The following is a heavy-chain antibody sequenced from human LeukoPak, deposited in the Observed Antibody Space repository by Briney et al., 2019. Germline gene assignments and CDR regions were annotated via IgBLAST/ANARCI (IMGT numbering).Heavy chain of an antibody. D-gene: IGHD1-26*01. CDR3: ASPGHNSGSYGVWHAFDI. V-gene: IGHV3-23*01. Sequence: GGSLRLSCAASTFTFSNYDMTWVRQAPGKVLEWVSLISGSGGSTYYADSVKGRFTISRDSSKNTLYLQMNSLRAEDTAVYYCASPGHNSGSYGVWHAFDIWGQGTMVTVSS. J-gene: IGHJ3*02. CDR2: ISGSGGST. CDR1: TFTFSNYD.